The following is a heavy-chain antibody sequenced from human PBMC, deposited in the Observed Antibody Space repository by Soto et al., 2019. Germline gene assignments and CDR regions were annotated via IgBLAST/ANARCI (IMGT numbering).Heavy chain of an antibody. CDR3: AKGRDGYGHSPGNWFDP. CDR2: ISNSGGTT. D-gene: IGHD2-2*03. Sequence: EVQLLQSGGGLEQPGGSLRLSCAASGFTFSSYGLSWVRQAPGKGLEWVATISNSGGTTYYADSVKGRFTISRDTSKNTLYLQMNSLRADDTAVYYCAKGRDGYGHSPGNWFDPWGQGTLVTVSS. J-gene: IGHJ5*02. CDR1: GFTFSSYG. V-gene: IGHV3-23*01.